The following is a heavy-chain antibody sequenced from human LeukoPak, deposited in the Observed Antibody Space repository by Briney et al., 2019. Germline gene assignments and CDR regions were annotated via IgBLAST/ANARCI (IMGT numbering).Heavy chain of an antibody. CDR1: GGSISSSSYY. J-gene: IGHJ5*02. D-gene: IGHD3-3*01. CDR3: ASAGRITIFGVVIRRLNWFDP. Sequence: SETLSLTCTVSGGSISSSSYYWGWIRQPPGKGLEWIGSIYYSGSTYYNPSLKSRVTISVDTSKNQFSLKLSSVPAADTAVYYCASAGRITIFGVVIRRLNWFDPWGQGTLVTVSS. CDR2: IYYSGST. V-gene: IGHV4-39*01.